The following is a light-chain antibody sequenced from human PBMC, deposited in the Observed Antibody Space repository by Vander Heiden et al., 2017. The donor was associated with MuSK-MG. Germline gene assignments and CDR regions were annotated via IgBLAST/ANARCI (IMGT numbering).Light chain of an antibody. CDR2: EAG. J-gene: IGKJ3*01. Sequence: DVVMTQTPRSLSVTPGQPASISCKSSQSLLHSDGKTYLYWYLQMPGQPPQLLIYEAGHRFSGVPDRFSGSGSGTDFTLRISRVEAEDVGVYYCVQSSQLPPFTFGPGTKVEIK. CDR1: QSLLHSDGKTY. V-gene: IGKV2D-29*01. CDR3: VQSSQLPPFT.